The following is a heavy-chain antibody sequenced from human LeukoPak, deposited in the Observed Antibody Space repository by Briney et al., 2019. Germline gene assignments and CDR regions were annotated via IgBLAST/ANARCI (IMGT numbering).Heavy chain of an antibody. J-gene: IGHJ4*02. D-gene: IGHD3-16*02. V-gene: IGHV3-9*01. CDR3: TKGRYARTFDC. CDR2: ISWNSATI. Sequence: LAGRSLRLSCAASGFTFDDYAMHWVRQAPGKGLEWVSGISWNSATIAYADSVKGRFTISRDNAKNSPYLQMNSLRAEDTALYYCTKGRYARTFDCWGQGTLVTVSS. CDR1: GFTFDDYA.